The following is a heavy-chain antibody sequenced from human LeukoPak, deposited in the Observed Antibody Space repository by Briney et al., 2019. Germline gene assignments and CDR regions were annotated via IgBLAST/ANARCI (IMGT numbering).Heavy chain of an antibody. J-gene: IGHJ3*02. CDR3: ATVGGGEIRKERLNDAFDI. CDR2: IIPIFGTA. V-gene: IGHV1-69*06. Sequence: SVKVSCKASGGTFSSYAISRVRQAPGQGLEWMGGIIPIFGTANYAQKFQGRVTITADKSTSTAYMELSSLRSEDTAVYYCATVGGGEIRKERLNDAFDIWGQGTMVTVSS. CDR1: GGTFSSYA. D-gene: IGHD5-12*01.